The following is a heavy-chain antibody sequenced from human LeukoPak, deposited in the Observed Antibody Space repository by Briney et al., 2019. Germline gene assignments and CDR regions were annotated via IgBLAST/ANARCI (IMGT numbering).Heavy chain of an antibody. CDR2: IYYSGST. V-gene: IGHV4-39*01. CDR3: ARRHYDSSGYYLEDAFDI. D-gene: IGHD3-22*01. Sequence: SETLSLTCTVSGGSISSSSYYWGWIRQPPGKGLEWIGSIYYSGSTYYNPSLKSRVTISVDTSKNQFSLKLSSVTAADTAVYYCARRHYDSSGYYLEDAFDIWGQGTMVTVSS. CDR1: GGSISSSSYY. J-gene: IGHJ3*02.